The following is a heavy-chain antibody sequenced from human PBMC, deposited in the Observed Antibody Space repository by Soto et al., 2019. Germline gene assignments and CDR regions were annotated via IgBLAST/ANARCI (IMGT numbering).Heavy chain of an antibody. CDR1: GFTFSSYS. D-gene: IGHD2-2*01. V-gene: IGHV3-48*02. J-gene: IGHJ6*02. CDR3: AGVYCSSTSCPRFYYYGMDV. Sequence: GGSLRLSCAASGFTFSSYSMNWVRQAPGKGLEWVSYISSSSSTINYADSVKGRFTISRENAKNSLYLQMNSLRDEDTAVYYCAGVYCSSTSCPRFYYYGMDVWGQGTTVTVSS. CDR2: ISSSSSTI.